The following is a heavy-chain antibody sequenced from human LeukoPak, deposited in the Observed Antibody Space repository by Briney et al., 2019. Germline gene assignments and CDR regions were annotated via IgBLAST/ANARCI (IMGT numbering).Heavy chain of an antibody. Sequence: GESLKISCKGSGYDFTTYWIAWVRQLPGKGLEGMGIIYPGDSDTRYNPSFQDQVTISADTSINTAYLQWSSLRASDTAIYYCTRRGRAPSNWFDPWGQGTLVTVSS. J-gene: IGHJ5*02. CDR1: GYDFTTYW. D-gene: IGHD2-8*01. V-gene: IGHV5-51*01. CDR3: TRRGRAPSNWFDP. CDR2: IYPGDSDT.